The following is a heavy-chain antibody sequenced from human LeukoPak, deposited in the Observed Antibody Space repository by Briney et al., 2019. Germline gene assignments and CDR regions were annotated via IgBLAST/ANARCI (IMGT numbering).Heavy chain of an antibody. V-gene: IGHV3-21*01. CDR3: ARDPFYYDAAGSDDY. Sequence: GGSLRLSCAASEFTFNSYSFNWLRQPPGGRLEWGSSISSGSTYIYYSDSVKGRFTVSRDNAKNSLFLQMNNLRAEDTAVYYCARDPFYYDAAGSDDYWGQGTLVTVSS. D-gene: IGHD3-22*01. J-gene: IGHJ4*02. CDR2: ISSGSTYI. CDR1: EFTFNSYS.